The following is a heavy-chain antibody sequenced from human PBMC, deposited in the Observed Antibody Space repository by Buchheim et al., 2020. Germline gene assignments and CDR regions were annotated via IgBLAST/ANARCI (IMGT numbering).Heavy chain of an antibody. CDR2: IIPILGIA. J-gene: IGHJ3*02. CDR1: GGTFSSYT. V-gene: IGHV1-69*02. CDR3: ARSWCMKPTFSCSRGSRFDI. D-gene: IGHD2-8*01. Sequence: QVQLVQSGAEVKKPGSSVKVSCKASGGTFSSYTISWVRQAPGQGLEWMGRIIPILGIANYAQKFQGRVTITADKSTSTAYMELSSLRSEDTAVYYCARSWCMKPTFSCSRGSRFDIWGQGT.